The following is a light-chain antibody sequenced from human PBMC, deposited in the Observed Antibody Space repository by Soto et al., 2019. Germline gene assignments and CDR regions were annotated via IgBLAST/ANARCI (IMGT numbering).Light chain of an antibody. Sequence: EIVLTQSPGTLSLSPGERATPSCRASQSVSSSQLAWYQQRPGQAPRLLVYGASTRATGIADRFSGSGSGTDFTLTISRLEPEDFAVYYCQQYGSSGVTFGPGTKVDIK. CDR2: GAS. CDR3: QQYGSSGVT. CDR1: QSVSSSQ. J-gene: IGKJ3*01. V-gene: IGKV3-20*01.